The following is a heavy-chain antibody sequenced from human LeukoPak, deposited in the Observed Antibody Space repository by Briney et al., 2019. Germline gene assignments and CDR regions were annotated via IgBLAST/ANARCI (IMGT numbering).Heavy chain of an antibody. CDR3: TRSYSSSWFGDYYYYMDV. Sequence: GGSLRLSCTASGFTFGDYAMSWVRQAPGKGLEWVGFIRSKAYGGTTEYAASVKGRFTISRDDSKSIAYLQMNSLKTEDTAVYYCTRSYSSSWFGDYYYYMDVWGKGTTVTVSS. CDR1: GFTFGDYA. CDR2: IRSKAYGGTT. V-gene: IGHV3-49*04. D-gene: IGHD6-13*01. J-gene: IGHJ6*03.